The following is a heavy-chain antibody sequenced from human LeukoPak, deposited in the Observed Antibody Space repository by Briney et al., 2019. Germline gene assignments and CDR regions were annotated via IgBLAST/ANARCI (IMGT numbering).Heavy chain of an antibody. CDR1: GYTFTGYY. D-gene: IGHD3-9*01. Sequence: GASVKVSCKASGYTFTGYYMLWVRQAPGQGLEWMGWISAYNGNTNYAQKLQGRVTMTTDTSTGTAYMELRSLRSDDTAVYYCARNYDILTGYTGIDYWGQGTLVTVSS. CDR2: ISAYNGNT. V-gene: IGHV1-18*04. J-gene: IGHJ4*02. CDR3: ARNYDILTGYTGIDY.